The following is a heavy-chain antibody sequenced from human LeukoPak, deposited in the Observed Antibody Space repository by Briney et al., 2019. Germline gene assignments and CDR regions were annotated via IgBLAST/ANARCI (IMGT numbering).Heavy chain of an antibody. CDR1: GFTFSSYA. D-gene: IGHD6-19*01. Sequence: GGFLRLSCAASGFTFSSYAMSWVRQAPGKGLEWVSAISGGGGSTYYADSVKGRFTISRDNSKNTLYLQMNSLRAEDTAVYYCAKQWLVLVGFDYWGQGTLVTVSS. CDR2: ISGGGGST. J-gene: IGHJ4*02. V-gene: IGHV3-23*01. CDR3: AKQWLVLVGFDY.